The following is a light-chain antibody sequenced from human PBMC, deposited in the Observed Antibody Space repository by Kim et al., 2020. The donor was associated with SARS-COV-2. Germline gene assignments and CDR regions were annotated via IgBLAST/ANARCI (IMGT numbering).Light chain of an antibody. CDR1: NSNIGVNT. V-gene: IGLV1-44*01. CDR3: TTWDDSLNAWV. Sequence: ELTQPPSASGTPGQRVTISCSGSNSNIGVNTVNWYQQFPGTAPKLLIYRNNQRPSGVPDRFSGSKSGTSASLALSGLLSEDEADYYCTTWDDSLNAWVFGGGTKLTVL. CDR2: RNN. J-gene: IGLJ3*02.